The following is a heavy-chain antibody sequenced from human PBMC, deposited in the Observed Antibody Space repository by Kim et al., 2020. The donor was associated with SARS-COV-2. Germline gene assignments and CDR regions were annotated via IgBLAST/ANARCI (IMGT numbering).Heavy chain of an antibody. D-gene: IGHD1-26*01. CDR3: TREPITVGATDFDY. Sequence: ASVKGRFTISRDNSKSIAYLQMNSLKTEDTAVYYCTREPITVGATDFDYWGQGTLVTVSS. V-gene: IGHV3-49*02. J-gene: IGHJ4*02.